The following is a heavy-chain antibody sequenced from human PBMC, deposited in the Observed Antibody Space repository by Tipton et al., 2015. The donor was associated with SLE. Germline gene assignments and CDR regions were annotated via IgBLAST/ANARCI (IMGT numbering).Heavy chain of an antibody. CDR2: ISYDGSNK. D-gene: IGHD2-2*01. CDR1: GFTFSSYA. CDR3: ARSRFYYYAMDV. Sequence: QLVQSGGGVVQPGRSLRLSCAASGFTFSSYAMHWVRQAPGKGLEWVAVISYDGSNKYYADSVKGRFTISRDSAKNSLYLEMNSLRAEDTAVYYCARSRFYYYAMDVWGQGTTVTVSS. J-gene: IGHJ6*02. V-gene: IGHV3-30*04.